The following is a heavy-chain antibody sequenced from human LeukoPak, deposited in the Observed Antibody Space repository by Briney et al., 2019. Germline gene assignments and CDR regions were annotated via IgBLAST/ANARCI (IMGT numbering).Heavy chain of an antibody. V-gene: IGHV1-2*02. CDR3: ARGSPLVSAKHFDY. Sequence: GASVKVSCKASGYTFTGYYMRWVRQAPGQGLEWMGWINPNSGGTNYAQKFQGRVTMTRVTSISTAYMELSRLRSDDTAVYYCARGSPLVSAKHFDYWGQGTLVTVSS. CDR2: INPNSGGT. CDR1: GYTFTGYY. J-gene: IGHJ4*02. D-gene: IGHD6-13*01.